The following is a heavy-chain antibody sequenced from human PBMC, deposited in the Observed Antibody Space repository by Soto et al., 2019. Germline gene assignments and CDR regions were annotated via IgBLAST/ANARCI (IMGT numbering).Heavy chain of an antibody. CDR3: ASGSSSWYRNWFDP. V-gene: IGHV1-69*13. CDR1: GGTFSSYA. D-gene: IGHD6-13*01. J-gene: IGHJ5*02. Sequence: SVKVSCKASGGTFSSYAISWVRQAPGQGLEWMEGIIPIFGTANYAQKFQGRVTITADESTSTAYMELSSLRSEDTAVYYCASGSSSWYRNWFDPWGQGTLVTVSS. CDR2: IIPIFGTA.